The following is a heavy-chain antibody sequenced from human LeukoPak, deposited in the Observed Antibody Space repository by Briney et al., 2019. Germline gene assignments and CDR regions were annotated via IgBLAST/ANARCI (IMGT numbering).Heavy chain of an antibody. V-gene: IGHV4-38-2*02. CDR1: GYSISSGYY. Sequence: PSETLSLTCTVSGYSISSGYYWGWIRQPPGKGLEWIGYIYYSGSTNYNPSLKSRVTISVDTSKNQFSLKLSSVTAADTAVYYCASFRGDYAFYYMDVWGKGTTVTVSS. CDR2: IYYSGST. D-gene: IGHD2-15*01. CDR3: ASFRGDYAFYYMDV. J-gene: IGHJ6*03.